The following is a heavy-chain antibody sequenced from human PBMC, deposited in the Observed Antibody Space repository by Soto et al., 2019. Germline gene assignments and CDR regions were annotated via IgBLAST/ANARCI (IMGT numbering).Heavy chain of an antibody. CDR1: GGSISGYY. CDR2: FHYSRST. Sequence: SETLSLTCSVSGGSISGYYWSCIRQPPGKGLEWIGYFHYSRSTNYNPSLKSRVTISVDTSKNQFSLNLSSVTAADTAVYYCARTSTDAFDIWGQGTMVT. V-gene: IGHV4-59*01. CDR3: ARTSTDAFDI. J-gene: IGHJ3*02.